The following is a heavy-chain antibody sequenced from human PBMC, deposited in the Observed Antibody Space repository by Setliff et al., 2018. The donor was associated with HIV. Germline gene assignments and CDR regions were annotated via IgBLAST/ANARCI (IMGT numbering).Heavy chain of an antibody. D-gene: IGHD6-19*01. CDR2: LYYDGNT. Sequence: SETLSLTCTVSAYSIRNGYYWGWIRQSPGKGLEWIGTLYYDGNTYYNPSLKSRVTMSVDTSKNQFSLNLSSVTAADTAVYYCARGHSGTAFDIWGQGTMVTVSS. V-gene: IGHV4-38-2*02. J-gene: IGHJ3*02. CDR1: AYSIRNGYY. CDR3: ARGHSGTAFDI.